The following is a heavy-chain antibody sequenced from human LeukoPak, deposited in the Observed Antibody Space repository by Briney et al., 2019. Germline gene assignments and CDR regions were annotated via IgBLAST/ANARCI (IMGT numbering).Heavy chain of an antibody. J-gene: IGHJ4*02. CDR2: IYYSGNT. D-gene: IGHD3-22*01. V-gene: IGHV4-39*01. Sequence: SSETLSHTCTVSGGSISSSSYYWGWIRQPPGKGLEWIGSIYYSGNTYFNPSLKSRVTISVDTSKNQFALKLSSVTAADTAFYCCARHSNGYFDYWGQGTLVTVSS. CDR3: ARHSNGYFDY. CDR1: GGSISSSSYY.